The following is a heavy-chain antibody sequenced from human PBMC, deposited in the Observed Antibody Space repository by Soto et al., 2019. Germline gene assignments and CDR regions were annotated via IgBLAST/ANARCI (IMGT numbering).Heavy chain of an antibody. D-gene: IGHD3-22*01. Sequence: EVQLVESGGDLVQPGGSLRLSCVASGFALSSFWMTWVRQAPGKGLEWVAKIKGDGSEQNYVDSVRGRFTISRDNAENSVYLQMNSLRVDDTAVYYCTRNQVKADYWGQGTLVTVSS. CDR1: GFALSSFW. CDR3: TRNQVKADY. J-gene: IGHJ4*02. CDR2: IKGDGSEQ. V-gene: IGHV3-7*04.